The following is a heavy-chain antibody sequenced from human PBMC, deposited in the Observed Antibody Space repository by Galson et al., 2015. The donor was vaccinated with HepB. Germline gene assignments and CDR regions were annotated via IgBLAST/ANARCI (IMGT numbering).Heavy chain of an antibody. CDR1: DYTFTNFG. V-gene: IGHV1-18*04. Sequence: VKVSCKASDYTFTNFGISWVRQAPGQGLEWMGWISAYNGNTNYAQNLQGRVTMTTDTSTSTAYMVLRSLRSDDTAIYYCARARYSTSPPDYWGQGTLVTVSS. D-gene: IGHD6-6*01. CDR2: ISAYNGNT. J-gene: IGHJ4*02. CDR3: ARARYSTSPPDY.